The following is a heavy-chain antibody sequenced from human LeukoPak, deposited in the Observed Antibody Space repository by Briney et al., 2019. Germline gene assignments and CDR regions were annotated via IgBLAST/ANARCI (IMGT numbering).Heavy chain of an antibody. J-gene: IGHJ4*02. Sequence: GESLKISCKGSGYSFTSYWIGWVRQMPGKGLEWMGIIYPGDSDTRYSPSFQGQVTISADKSISTAYLQWSSLKASDTAMYYCARFLRSDSSSVGNFDYWGQGTLVTVSS. CDR3: ARFLRSDSSSVGNFDY. CDR1: GYSFTSYW. CDR2: IYPGDSDT. V-gene: IGHV5-51*01. D-gene: IGHD6-6*01.